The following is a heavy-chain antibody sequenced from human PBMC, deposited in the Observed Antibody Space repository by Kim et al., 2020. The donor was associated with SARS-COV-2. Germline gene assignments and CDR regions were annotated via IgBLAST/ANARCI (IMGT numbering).Heavy chain of an antibody. V-gene: IGHV3-30*18. CDR1: GFTFSRYG. D-gene: IGHD5-12*01. CDR3: AKQSRDGYNFNY. J-gene: IGHJ4*02. CDR2: ISYDGSNK. Sequence: GGSLRLSCAASGFTFSRYGMHWVRQAPGKGLEWVAVISYDGSNKYYADSVKGRFTISRDNSRNTLYLQMNGLRAEDTAVYYCAKQSRDGYNFNYWGQGTLVTVSS.